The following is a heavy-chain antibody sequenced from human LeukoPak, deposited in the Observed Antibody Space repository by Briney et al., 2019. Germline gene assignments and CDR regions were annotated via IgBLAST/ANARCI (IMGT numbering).Heavy chain of an antibody. D-gene: IGHD3-10*01. J-gene: IGHJ4*02. CDR2: IAWNSGNT. V-gene: IGHV3-9*01. CDR3: AKDMNSYGSGSSYNPWGPFDS. Sequence: GRSLRLSCAASGFTFDNYAMHWVRQAPGKGLEWVSGIAWNSGNTGFADSVRGLFTISRDNAENSLYLQMHSLTAEDTAFYFCAKDMNSYGSGSSYNPWGPFDSWGQGTLVTVSS. CDR1: GFTFDNYA.